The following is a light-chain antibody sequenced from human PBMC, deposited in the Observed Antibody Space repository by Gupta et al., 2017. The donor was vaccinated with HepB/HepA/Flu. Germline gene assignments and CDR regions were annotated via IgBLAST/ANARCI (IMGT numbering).Light chain of an antibody. J-gene: IGKJ4*01. Sequence: EIVMTQSPAPLSESPGERATLSCWASQSVSTSLAWYHQKPGQAPRPLIYGASTRATGGSARFSGSGSGTEFTLTISSLQSEDFGVYYCQQYYNWPPFTFGGGTKVEI. CDR3: QQYYNWPPFT. CDR2: GAS. V-gene: IGKV3-15*01. CDR1: QSVSTS.